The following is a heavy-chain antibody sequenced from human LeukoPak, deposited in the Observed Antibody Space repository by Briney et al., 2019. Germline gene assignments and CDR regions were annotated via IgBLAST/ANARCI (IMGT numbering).Heavy chain of an antibody. CDR3: ARGRECSGGSCYYYYYGMDV. J-gene: IGHJ6*02. CDR1: GGSFSGYY. Sequence: SETLSLTCAVYGGSFSGYYWSWIRQPPGKGLEWIGEINHSGSTNYNPSLKSRGTISVDTSKTQFSLKLSSVTAADTAVYYCARGRECSGGSCYYYYYGMDVWGQGTTVTVSS. D-gene: IGHD2-15*01. V-gene: IGHV4-34*01. CDR2: INHSGST.